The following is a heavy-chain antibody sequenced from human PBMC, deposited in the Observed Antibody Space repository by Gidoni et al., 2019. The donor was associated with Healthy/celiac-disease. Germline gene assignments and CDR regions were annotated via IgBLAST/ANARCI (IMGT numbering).Heavy chain of an antibody. V-gene: IGHV4-34*01. CDR1: GGSFSDYY. Sequence: QVQLQQWGAGLLKPPETPSLTCAVNGGSFSDYYWSWIRQPPGKGLEWIGEINHSGSPNYNPALKSRVAISVDTSKNQFSLKLTSVTAADTAVYYCARAKMPAMVLGVMRKYNWVDPWGQGTRVTVSS. J-gene: IGHJ5*02. D-gene: IGHD3-10*01. CDR3: ARAKMPAMVLGVMRKYNWVDP. CDR2: INHSGSP.